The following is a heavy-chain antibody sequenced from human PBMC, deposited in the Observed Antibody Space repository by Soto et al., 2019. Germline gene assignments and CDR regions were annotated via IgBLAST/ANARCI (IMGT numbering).Heavy chain of an antibody. CDR2: ISWNSGSI. V-gene: IGHV3-9*01. J-gene: IGHJ6*03. CDR1: GFTFDDYA. D-gene: IGHD6-13*01. CDR3: ARTLAIIATSGYYMDV. Sequence: EVQLVESGGGLVQPGRSLRLSCAASGFTFDDYAMHWVRQAPGKGLEWVSGISWNSGSIGYADSVKGRFTISRDNAKNSLYLQMISLRAEDTALYYCARTLAIIATSGYYMDVWGKGTTVTVS.